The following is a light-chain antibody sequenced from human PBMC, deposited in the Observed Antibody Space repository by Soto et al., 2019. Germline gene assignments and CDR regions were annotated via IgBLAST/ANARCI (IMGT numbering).Light chain of an antibody. V-gene: IGKV1-5*03. J-gene: IGKJ2*01. CDR2: KAS. CDR3: EHYNCS. Sequence: DIQMTQSPSTLSASVGDRVTITCRASQSISSWLAWYQRNPGKAPKRLLYKASSLEGGVPSRFSGSGSGTELSLHIGSLQPDDFAPDCCEHYNCSFGQGTKLEGK. CDR1: QSISSW.